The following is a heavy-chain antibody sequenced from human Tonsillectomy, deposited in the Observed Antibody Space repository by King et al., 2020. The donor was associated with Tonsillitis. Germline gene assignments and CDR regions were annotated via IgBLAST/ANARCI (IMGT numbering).Heavy chain of an antibody. CDR2: IYSGGSST. D-gene: IGHD3-16*02. J-gene: IGHJ4*02. CDR3: ATASLRLGELSPIDY. CDR1: GFTFSTYA. Sequence: VQLVESGGGLVQPGGSLRLSCAASGFTFSTYAMSWVRQAPGKGLEWVSVIYSGGSSTYYADSVKGRFTISRDNSKNTLYLQMNSLRAEDTAVYYCATASLRLGELSPIDYWGQGTLVTVSS. V-gene: IGHV3-23*03.